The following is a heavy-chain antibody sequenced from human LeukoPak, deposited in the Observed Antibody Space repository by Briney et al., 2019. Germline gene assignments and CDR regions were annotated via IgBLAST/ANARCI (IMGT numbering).Heavy chain of an antibody. Sequence: GRTLRLSCAASGFTFNSYAMHWVRQAPDKGLEWVAVLSFDGSNKFYVDSVKGRFAISRDNSKDTLYLQMNSLRAEDTAVYYCARGSSGTREGFDYWGQGTLVTVSS. V-gene: IGHV3-30*09. J-gene: IGHJ4*02. CDR2: LSFDGSNK. D-gene: IGHD3-22*01. CDR3: ARGSSGTREGFDY. CDR1: GFTFNSYA.